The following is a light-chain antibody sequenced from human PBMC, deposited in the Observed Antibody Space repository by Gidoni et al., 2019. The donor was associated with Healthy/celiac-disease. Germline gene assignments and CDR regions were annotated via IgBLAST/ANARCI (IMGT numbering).Light chain of an antibody. CDR2: DAS. CDR1: QSVSSY. CDR3: QQRSNWPIT. Sequence: EIVLTQSPATLSLSPGERATLSCRASQSVSSYLAWYQQKPGQAPRLLIYDASNRATGIPARFSGSGSGPDFTLTISRLEPEDFALYYCQQRSNWPITFGQGTRLEIK. J-gene: IGKJ5*01. V-gene: IGKV3-11*01.